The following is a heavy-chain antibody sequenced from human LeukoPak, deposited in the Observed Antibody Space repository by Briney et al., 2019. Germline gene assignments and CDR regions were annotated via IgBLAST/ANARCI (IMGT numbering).Heavy chain of an antibody. CDR1: GGSISNYY. J-gene: IGHJ6*04. CDR2: IYTSGST. Sequence: SETLSLTCTVSGGSISNYYWSWIRQPAGKGLEWIGRIYTSGSTNYNPSPKSRVTISLDTSKNQFSLKLTSVTAADTAVYYCARDDFGVALGGVWGKGTTVTVSS. CDR3: ARDDFGVALGGV. D-gene: IGHD3-3*01. V-gene: IGHV4-4*07.